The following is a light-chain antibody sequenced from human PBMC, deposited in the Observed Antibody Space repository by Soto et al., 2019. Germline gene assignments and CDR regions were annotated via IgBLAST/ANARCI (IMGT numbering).Light chain of an antibody. CDR2: GAS. CDR1: QSVISNY. V-gene: IGKV3-20*01. CDR3: QQYTKWPR. J-gene: IGKJ3*01. Sequence: EIVLTQSPGTLSLSPGERATLSCRASQSVISNYLAWYQQKPGLAPRLLIYGASSRATGIPDRFSGSGSGTGFTLTISRLEPEDFALYYCQQYTKWPRFGPGTKVDIK.